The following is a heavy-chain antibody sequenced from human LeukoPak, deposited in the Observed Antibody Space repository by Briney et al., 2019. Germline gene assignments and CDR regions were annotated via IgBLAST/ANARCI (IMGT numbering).Heavy chain of an antibody. J-gene: IGHJ4*02. CDR1: GFTFNKYA. Sequence: GSLRLSCAAAGFTFNKYAMNWVRQPPGKGLEWVSSIAGTGGSTYYADSVKGRFTISRDNSKNTLYLQMNSLRAEDTAVCYCARDQSIAAADPFDYWGQGTLVTVSS. CDR2: IAGTGGST. CDR3: ARDQSIAAADPFDY. V-gene: IGHV3-23*01. D-gene: IGHD6-13*01.